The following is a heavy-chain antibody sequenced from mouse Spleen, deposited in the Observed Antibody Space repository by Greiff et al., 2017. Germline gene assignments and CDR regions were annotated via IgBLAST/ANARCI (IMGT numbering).Heavy chain of an antibody. D-gene: IGHD1-1*02. V-gene: IGHV5-9-3*01. Sequence: EVQRVESGGGLVKLGGSLKLSCAASGFTFSSYAMSWVRQTPEKRLEWVATISSGGGNTYYPDSVKGRFTISRDNAKNTLYLQMSSLKSEDTAMYYCARRGGGFDYWGQGTTLTVSS. J-gene: IGHJ2*01. CDR2: ISSGGGNT. CDR3: ARRGGGFDY. CDR1: GFTFSSYA.